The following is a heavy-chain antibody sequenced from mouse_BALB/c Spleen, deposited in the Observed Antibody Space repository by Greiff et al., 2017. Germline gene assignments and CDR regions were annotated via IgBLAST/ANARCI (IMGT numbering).Heavy chain of an antibody. Sequence: QVHVKQSGAELAKPGASVKMSCKASGYTFTSYWMHWVKQRPGQGLEWIGYINPSTGYTEYNQKFKDKATLTADKSSSTAYMQLSSLTSEDSAVYYCARRSRSTMITWNYFDYWGQGTTLTVSS. J-gene: IGHJ2*01. D-gene: IGHD2-4*01. CDR2: INPSTGYT. CDR3: ARRSRSTMITWNYFDY. CDR1: GYTFTSYW. V-gene: IGHV1-7*01.